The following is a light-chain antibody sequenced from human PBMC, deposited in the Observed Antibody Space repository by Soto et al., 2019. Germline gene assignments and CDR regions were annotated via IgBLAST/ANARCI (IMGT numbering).Light chain of an antibody. CDR3: QQYSNWSPYT. CDR1: QSVSSN. Sequence: EIVMTQSPPTLSVSPGEGATLSCRASQSVSSNLAWYQQKPGQAPRLLIYGVSTRATGIPARFSGSGSGTEFILTISSLQSEDVAVYYCQQYSNWSPYTFGQGTRVEIK. CDR2: GVS. J-gene: IGKJ2*01. V-gene: IGKV3-15*01.